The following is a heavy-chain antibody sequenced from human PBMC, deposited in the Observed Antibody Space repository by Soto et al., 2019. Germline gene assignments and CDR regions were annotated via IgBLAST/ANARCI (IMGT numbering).Heavy chain of an antibody. J-gene: IGHJ4*02. CDR3: ARAREDSSGWFDY. V-gene: IGHV1-2*02. Sequence: QVQLVQSGAEVKQPGASMKVSCKASGYIFSDNYIHWVRQAPGQGLEWMAWINPKSGGTNYARSFQGRVTLTRDTSISTAYMDLSRLTSDDTAVYYCARAREDSSGWFDYWGQGTLVTVSS. CDR1: GYIFSDNY. CDR2: INPKSGGT. D-gene: IGHD6-19*01.